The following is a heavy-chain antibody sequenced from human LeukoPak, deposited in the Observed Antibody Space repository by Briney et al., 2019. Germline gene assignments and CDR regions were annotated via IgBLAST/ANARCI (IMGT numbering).Heavy chain of an antibody. CDR3: LKDFGRNLGGPGY. CDR1: GFTFSTYT. J-gene: IGHJ4*02. CDR2: IGGDGGGT. V-gene: IGHV3-23*01. D-gene: IGHD3-10*01. Sequence: GGSLRLSCAASGFTFSTYTMAWVRQAHGGGLEWVSAIGGDGGGTFYADSVKGRFAISRDNSKSTLYLQMNSLRAEGTAVYYCLKDFGRNLGGPGYWGRGTLVTVSA.